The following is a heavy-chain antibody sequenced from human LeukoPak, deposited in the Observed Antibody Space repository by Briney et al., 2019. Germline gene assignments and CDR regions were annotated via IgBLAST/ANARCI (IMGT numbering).Heavy chain of an antibody. CDR3: ARDRPLGLRFLEWLSFDY. J-gene: IGHJ4*02. CDR1: GYTFTSYG. D-gene: IGHD3-3*01. V-gene: IGHV1-18*01. CDR2: ISAYNGNT. Sequence: ASVKVSCKASGYTFTSYGISWVRQAPGQGLEWMGWISAYNGNTNYAQKLQGRVTMTTDTSTSTAYMELRSLRSDDTAVYYCARDRPLGLRFLEWLSFDYWAREPWSPSPQ.